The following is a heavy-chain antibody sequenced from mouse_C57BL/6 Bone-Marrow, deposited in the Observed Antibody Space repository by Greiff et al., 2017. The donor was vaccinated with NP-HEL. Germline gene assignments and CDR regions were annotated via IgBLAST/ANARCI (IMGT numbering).Heavy chain of an antibody. CDR1: GYTFTDYE. D-gene: IGHD2-3*01. CDR2: IDPETGGT. J-gene: IGHJ4*01. Sequence: VQLQQSGAELVRPGASVTLSCKASGYTFTDYEMHWVKQTPAHGLEWIGAIDPETGGTAYNQKFKGKAILTADKSSSTAYMELRSLTYEDSAVYYCTGRLYDGYYCAMDYWGQGTSVTVSS. V-gene: IGHV1-15*01. CDR3: TGRLYDGYYCAMDY.